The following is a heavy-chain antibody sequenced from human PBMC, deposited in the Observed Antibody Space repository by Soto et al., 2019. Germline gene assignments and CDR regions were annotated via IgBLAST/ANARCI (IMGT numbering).Heavy chain of an antibody. CDR1: GVSLSATGVG. CDR3: AHRRGGPPDV. D-gene: IGHD3-16*01. V-gene: IGHV2-5*02. CDR2: IYWDDDI. Sequence: QITLKESGPTLMKPTQTLTLTCTLSGVSLSATGVGVDWIRQPPGKALEWLALIYWDDDIRYSPSLKSRLTITKDTSKNQVGLTVTNMDPMDTATYYCAHRRGGPPDVWGQGSLVTVSS. J-gene: IGHJ4*02.